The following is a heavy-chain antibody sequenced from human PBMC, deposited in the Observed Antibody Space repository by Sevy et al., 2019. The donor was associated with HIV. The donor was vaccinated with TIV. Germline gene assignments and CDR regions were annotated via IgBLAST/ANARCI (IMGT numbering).Heavy chain of an antibody. CDR2: INSDGSST. V-gene: IGHV3-74*01. CDR3: ARGCGGDCAGAFDI. D-gene: IGHD2-21*02. Sequence: GGSLRLSCAASGFTFSSYWMHWVRQAPGKGLVWVSRINSDGSSTHYADSVKGRFTISRDNAKNTLYLQMNGLRAEDTAVYYCARGCGGDCAGAFDIWGQGTMVTVS. CDR1: GFTFSSYW. J-gene: IGHJ3*02.